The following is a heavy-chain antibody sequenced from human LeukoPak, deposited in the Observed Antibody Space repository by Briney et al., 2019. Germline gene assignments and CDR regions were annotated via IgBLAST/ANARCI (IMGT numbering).Heavy chain of an antibody. CDR1: RFTLSGFTFSSYG. CDR2: IRYDGSNK. Sequence: GGSLRLSCAASRFTLSGFTFSSYGMHWVRQAPGKGLEWVAFIRYDGSNKYYADSVKGRFTIARDNSNNTLYLLMNSLRAEDTAVYYCAKVDGGDIVVVPAAIAYYYYGMDVWGQGTTVTVSS. V-gene: IGHV3-30*02. CDR3: AKVDGGDIVVVPAAIAYYYYGMDV. D-gene: IGHD2-2*01. J-gene: IGHJ6*02.